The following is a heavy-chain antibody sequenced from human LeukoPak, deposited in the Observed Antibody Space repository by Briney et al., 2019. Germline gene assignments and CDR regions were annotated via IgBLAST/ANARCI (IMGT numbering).Heavy chain of an antibody. Sequence: GGSLRLSCAASGFTFSDYYMSWLRQAPGKGLEWVSYISSSGSTIYYADSVKGRFTISRDNAKNSLYLQMNSLRAEDTAVYFCARGVAARPPNPYYFDYWGQGTLVTVSS. CDR3: ARGVAARPPNPYYFDY. CDR1: GFTFSDYY. V-gene: IGHV3-11*01. J-gene: IGHJ4*02. CDR2: ISSSGSTI. D-gene: IGHD6-6*01.